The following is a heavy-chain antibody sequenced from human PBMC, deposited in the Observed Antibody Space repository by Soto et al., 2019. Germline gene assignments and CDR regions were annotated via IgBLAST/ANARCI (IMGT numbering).Heavy chain of an antibody. D-gene: IGHD6-19*01. CDR2: IDPSDSYT. Sequence: GESLKISCKGSVYSFTSYWISWVRQMPGKGLEWMGRIDPSDSYTNYSPSFQGHVTISADKSISTAYLRWSSLKASDTAMYYCARTGRRQWPQSGDYWGQGTLVTVSS. V-gene: IGHV5-10-1*01. J-gene: IGHJ4*02. CDR1: VYSFTSYW. CDR3: ARTGRRQWPQSGDY.